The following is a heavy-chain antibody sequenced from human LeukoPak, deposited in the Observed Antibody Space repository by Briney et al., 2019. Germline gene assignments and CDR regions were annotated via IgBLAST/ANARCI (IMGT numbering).Heavy chain of an antibody. D-gene: IGHD3-16*01. J-gene: IGHJ6*03. CDR3: ARVNVDLRFCFMDV. CDR2: MHPYSGGT. CDR1: GYTFTDYY. V-gene: IGHV1-2*02. Sequence: GASVKVSCKASGYTFTDYYIHWVRQAPGQGLEWMGCMHPYSGGTNSAQKFQGRVTMTRDTSISTAYMELSWLRSDDKAVYYCARVNVDLRFCFMDVWGKGTTVTVCS.